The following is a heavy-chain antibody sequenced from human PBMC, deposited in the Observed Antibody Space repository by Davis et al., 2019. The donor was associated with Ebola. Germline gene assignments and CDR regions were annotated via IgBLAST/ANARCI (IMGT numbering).Heavy chain of an antibody. CDR1: GYSFKNYA. D-gene: IGHD1-26*01. CDR2: ISAYNGNT. CDR3: ARTSIVGTTTTASDI. J-gene: IGHJ3*02. V-gene: IGHV1-18*01. Sequence: ASVRVSCKASGYSFKNYAISWVRQAPGQGLEWMGWISAYNGNTNYAQKVQGRVTMTTDTSTGTAYLDLRSLRSDDTAVYFCARTSIVGTTTTASDIWGQGTLVTVSS.